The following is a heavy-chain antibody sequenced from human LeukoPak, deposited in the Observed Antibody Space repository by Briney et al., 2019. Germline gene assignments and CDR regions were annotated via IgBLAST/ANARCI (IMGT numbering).Heavy chain of an antibody. J-gene: IGHJ5*01. CDR3: VKAGANDFYKGWFDS. CDR1: GFTFSNYV. Sequence: GGSLRLSCVASGFTFSNYVMNWIRQAPGKGLEWVSGIINSGGRSYYADSVRGRFTISRDNSNNTLYLQINSLRVDDTAIYYRVKAGANDFYKGWFDSWGQGTWATVSS. V-gene: IGHV3-23*01. CDR2: IINSGGRS. D-gene: IGHD3-10*01.